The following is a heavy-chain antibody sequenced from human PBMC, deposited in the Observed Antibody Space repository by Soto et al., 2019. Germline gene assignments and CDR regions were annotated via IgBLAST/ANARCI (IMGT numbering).Heavy chain of an antibody. V-gene: IGHV3-74*01. Sequence: EVQLVESGGGLVQPGGSLRLSCAASGFTFSSYWMHWVRQAPGKGLEWVSRMSSGGSTTNYADSVKGRFTISRDNAKNTLYLEMSSLRADDTDVYYCARGGGSSPEGRDYWGQGTLVTVSS. CDR3: ARGGGSSPEGRDY. D-gene: IGHD6-6*01. J-gene: IGHJ4*02. CDR1: GFTFSSYW. CDR2: MSSGGSTT.